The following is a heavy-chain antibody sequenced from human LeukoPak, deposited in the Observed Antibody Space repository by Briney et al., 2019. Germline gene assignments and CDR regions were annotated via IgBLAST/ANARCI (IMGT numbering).Heavy chain of an antibody. Sequence: GGSLRLSCAASGFTFSNYWMSWVRQAPGKGLEWVANIKQDGSEKYYVDSVKGRFTISRDNAKNSLYLQMNSLRAEDTAVYYCARALGYCSGGSCSRDYFNYWGQGTLVTVSS. CDR1: GFTFSNYW. D-gene: IGHD2-15*01. J-gene: IGHJ4*02. CDR2: IKQDGSEK. V-gene: IGHV3-7*01. CDR3: ARALGYCSGGSCSRDYFNY.